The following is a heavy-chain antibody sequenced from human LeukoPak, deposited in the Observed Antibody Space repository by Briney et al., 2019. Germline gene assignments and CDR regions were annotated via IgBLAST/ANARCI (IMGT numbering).Heavy chain of an antibody. D-gene: IGHD2-8*01. V-gene: IGHV3-30*01. CDR2: ISYDGTYK. Sequence: GGSLRLSCAASGFTFSSYAMHWVRQAPGKGLEWVAVISYDGTYKYYADSVTGRFAISRDNSKNTLYLQMNSLRAEDTAVYYCARGGGDCTNGLCHLDYWGQGTLVTVSS. J-gene: IGHJ4*02. CDR3: ARGGGDCTNGLCHLDY. CDR1: GFTFSSYA.